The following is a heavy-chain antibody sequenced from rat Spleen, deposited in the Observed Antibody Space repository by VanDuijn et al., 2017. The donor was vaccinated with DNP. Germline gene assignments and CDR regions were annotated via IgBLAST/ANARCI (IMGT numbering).Heavy chain of an antibody. CDR1: GFTFSDYY. D-gene: IGHD1-10*01. CDR3: ARRSNNVFDF. Sequence: EVQLVESGGGLVQPGRSLKLSCAASGFTFSDYYMAWVRQAPTKGLEWVAYISYDGGSTHYGDSVKGRFTISRVNAKSTLYLQMNSLRSEDMATYYCARRSNNVFDFWGQGVMVTVSS. J-gene: IGHJ2*01. V-gene: IGHV5-22*01. CDR2: ISYDGGST.